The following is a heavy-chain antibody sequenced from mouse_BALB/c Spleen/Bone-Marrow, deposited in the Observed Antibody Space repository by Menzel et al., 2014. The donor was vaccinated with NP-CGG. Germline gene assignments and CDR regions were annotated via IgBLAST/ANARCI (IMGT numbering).Heavy chain of an antibody. CDR1: GFTFSSYT. Sequence: EVQLQQSGGGLVKPGGSLKLSCAASGFTFSSYTMSWVRQTPEKRLEWVATISSGGSYTYYPDSVKGRFTISRDNAKNNLYLQMSSLKSEDTAMYYCANYYGSTWFAYWGQGTLVTVSA. V-gene: IGHV5-6-4*01. D-gene: IGHD1-1*01. CDR3: ANYYGSTWFAY. J-gene: IGHJ3*01. CDR2: ISSGGSYT.